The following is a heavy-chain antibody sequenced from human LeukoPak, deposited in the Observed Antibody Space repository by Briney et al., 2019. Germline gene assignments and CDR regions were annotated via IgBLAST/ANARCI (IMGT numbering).Heavy chain of an antibody. CDR2: IKQDASEK. V-gene: IGHV3-7*01. D-gene: IGHD3-10*01. J-gene: IGHJ5*02. Sequence: GGSLRLSCATSGFTFSSYWMNWVRQAPGKGLEWVANIKQDASEKYYVDSVKGRFTISRDNAKNSLYLQMNSPRAEDTAVYYCARDTMVRGLIGSLWFDPWGQGTLVTVSS. CDR1: GFTFSSYW. CDR3: ARDTMVRGLIGSLWFDP.